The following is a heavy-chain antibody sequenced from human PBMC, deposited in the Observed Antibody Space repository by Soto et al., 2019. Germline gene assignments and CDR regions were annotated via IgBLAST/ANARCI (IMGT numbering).Heavy chain of an antibody. CDR3: ARGSPMDSSGWLPDYYYYGMDV. Sequence: QVQLQQWGAGLLKPSETLSLTCAVYGGSFSGYYWSWIRQPPGKGLEWIGEINHSGSTNYNPSLKSRVTISVDTSKNQFSLKLSSVTAADTAVYYCARGSPMDSSGWLPDYYYYGMDVWGQGTTVTVSS. CDR1: GGSFSGYY. J-gene: IGHJ6*02. V-gene: IGHV4-34*01. CDR2: INHSGST. D-gene: IGHD6-19*01.